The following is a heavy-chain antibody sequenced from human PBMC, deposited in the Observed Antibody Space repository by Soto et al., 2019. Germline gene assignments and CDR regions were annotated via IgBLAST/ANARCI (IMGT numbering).Heavy chain of an antibody. J-gene: IGHJ6*02. CDR3: ARVRLTVAKINSYYYGMDV. CDR1: GGSFSGYY. D-gene: IGHD5-12*01. V-gene: IGHV4-34*01. Sequence: SETLSLTCAVYGGSFSGYYCSWIRQPPGKGLEWVGVINHSGSTNYNASLKSRVTISVETSKNQFSLKLSSVTAADTALYYCARVRLTVAKINSYYYGMDVWGQGTTVTVSS. CDR2: INHSGST.